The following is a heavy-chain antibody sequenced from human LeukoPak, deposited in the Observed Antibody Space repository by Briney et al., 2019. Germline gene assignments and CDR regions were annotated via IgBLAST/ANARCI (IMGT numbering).Heavy chain of an antibody. CDR2: ISSSSSYI. CDR3: ARLSSDVLRFLEWFFDY. J-gene: IGHJ4*02. Sequence: GGSLRLSCTASGFSFVSYRMHWVRQAPGKGLEWVSSISSSSSYIYYADSVKGRFTISRDNAKNSLYLQMNSLRAEDTAVYYCARLSSDVLRFLEWFFDYWGQGTLVTVSS. V-gene: IGHV3-21*01. CDR1: GFSFVSYR. D-gene: IGHD3-3*01.